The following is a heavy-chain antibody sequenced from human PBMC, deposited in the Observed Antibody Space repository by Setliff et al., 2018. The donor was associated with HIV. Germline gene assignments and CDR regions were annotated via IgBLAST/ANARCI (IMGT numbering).Heavy chain of an antibody. V-gene: IGHV4-38-2*01. Sequence: LRLSCAASGFTFSTYSMNWVRQAPGKGLEWIGSIFHTGNTYYNPSLKSRVTISVDTSNNHFSLNLSAVTAADTAVYYCARGGAVTGHSFDSWGPGALVTVSS. CDR2: IFHTGNT. J-gene: IGHJ4*02. CDR1: GFTFSTYS. D-gene: IGHD6-19*01. CDR3: ARGGAVTGHSFDS.